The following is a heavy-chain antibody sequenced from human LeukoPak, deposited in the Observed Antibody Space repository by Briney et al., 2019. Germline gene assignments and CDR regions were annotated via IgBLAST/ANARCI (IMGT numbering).Heavy chain of an antibody. V-gene: IGHV1-18*01. D-gene: IGHD6-19*01. CDR2: ISGYNGNT. CDR3: ARDFEAVADEEGYDAFDI. J-gene: IGHJ3*02. Sequence: ASVRVSCKASGYSFTRYGMTWVRQAPGQGLEWMGWISGYNGNTNYAQKFQGRVTMTKDTSTSRVYMELRSLRPDDTAVYYCARDFEAVADEEGYDAFDIWGQGTMVTVSS. CDR1: GYSFTRYG.